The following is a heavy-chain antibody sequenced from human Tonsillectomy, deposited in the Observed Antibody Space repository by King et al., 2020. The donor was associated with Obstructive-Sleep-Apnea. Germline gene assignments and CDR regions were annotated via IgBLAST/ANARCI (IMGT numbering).Heavy chain of an antibody. CDR3: ARGGDYGDYRTAVGADY. V-gene: IGHV4-30-4*07. CDR1: GGSISSGAYS. J-gene: IGHJ4*02. Sequence: QLQESGPGLVKPSQTLSLTCAVSGGSISSGAYSWSWIRQPPGKGLEWIGYIYYSGSTYYNPSLKSRVTISVDTSKNQFSLKLRSVTAADTAVYYCARGGDYGDYRTAVGADYWGQGTLVTVSS. D-gene: IGHD4-17*01. CDR2: IYYSGST.